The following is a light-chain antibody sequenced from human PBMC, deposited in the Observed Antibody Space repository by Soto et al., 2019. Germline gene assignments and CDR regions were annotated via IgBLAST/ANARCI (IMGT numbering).Light chain of an antibody. J-gene: IGKJ4*01. CDR3: QHYDNLPLT. CDR2: DAS. CDR1: QRIVTH. V-gene: IGKV1-33*01. Sequence: DIQMTQSPSSLSASVGDRFTITFRASQRIVTHLNWYHQKPGKAPKLLIFDASNLERGVPSRFSGSGSRTHFSLSINNLQPEDVGTYFCQHYDNLPLTFGGGTKVDI.